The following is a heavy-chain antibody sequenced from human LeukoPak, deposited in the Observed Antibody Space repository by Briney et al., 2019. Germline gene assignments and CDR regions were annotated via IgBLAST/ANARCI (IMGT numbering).Heavy chain of an antibody. CDR2: ISGSGGST. Sequence: GGSLRLSCAASGFTFSSYAMSWVRQAPGKGLEWVSAISGSGGSTYYADSVKGRFSISRDKSKNTLYLQMNSLRAEDTAVYYCASPYSSGWYGLTSWGQGTLVIVSS. V-gene: IGHV3-23*01. CDR3: ASPYSSGWYGLTS. D-gene: IGHD6-19*01. CDR1: GFTFSSYA. J-gene: IGHJ5*02.